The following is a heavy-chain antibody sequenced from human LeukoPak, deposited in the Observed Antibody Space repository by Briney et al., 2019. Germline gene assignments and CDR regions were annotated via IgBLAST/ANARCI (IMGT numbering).Heavy chain of an antibody. CDR2: IYYSGST. Sequence: PSETLSLTCTVSGGSISSSSYYWGWIRQPPGKGLEWIGSIYYSGSTYYNPSLKSRVTISVDTSKNQFSLKLSSVTAADTAVYYCARTHRARRAPSGIVVVPAAMGFVRAAFDIWGQGTMVTVSS. V-gene: IGHV4-39*07. CDR1: GGSISSSSYY. D-gene: IGHD2-2*01. CDR3: ARTHRARRAPSGIVVVPAAMGFVRAAFDI. J-gene: IGHJ3*02.